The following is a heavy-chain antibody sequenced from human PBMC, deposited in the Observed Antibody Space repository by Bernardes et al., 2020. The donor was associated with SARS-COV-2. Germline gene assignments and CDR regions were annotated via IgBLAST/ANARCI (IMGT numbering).Heavy chain of an antibody. CDR1: GYIFTNFG. CDR3: ARDLDCSGARCYSYYYFDY. J-gene: IGHJ4*02. Sequence: ASEKVSCKASGYIFTNFGISWVRQAPGQGLEWMGWSSTYNGNTNYAQNLQGRVTMTTDTSTRTAYMELRSLRSDDTAVYYCARDLDCSGARCYSYYYFDYWGQGTLVTVSS. CDR2: SSTYNGNT. V-gene: IGHV1-18*01. D-gene: IGHD2-15*01.